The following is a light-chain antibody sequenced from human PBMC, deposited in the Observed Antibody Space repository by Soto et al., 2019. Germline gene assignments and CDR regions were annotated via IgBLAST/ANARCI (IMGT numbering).Light chain of an antibody. CDR3: QQFSSYPLT. CDR1: QSVSSN. CDR2: GAS. J-gene: IGKJ4*01. Sequence: DIVMTKSPATLSVSPGERATLSCRASQSVSSNLAWYQQKPGQAPRLLIYGASNRATGIPDRFSGGGSGTDFTLTISRLEPEDFAVYYCQQFSSYPLTFGGGSKVDI. V-gene: IGKV3D-15*01.